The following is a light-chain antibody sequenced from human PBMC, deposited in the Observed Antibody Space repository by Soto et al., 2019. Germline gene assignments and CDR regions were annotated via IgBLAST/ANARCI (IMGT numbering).Light chain of an antibody. CDR3: QQRSNWS. V-gene: IGKV3-11*01. CDR2: DAS. J-gene: IGKJ5*01. CDR1: QSVSSY. Sequence: EIVLTQSPATLSLSPGERATVSCRASQSVSSYLAWYQQKHGQAPRLLIYDASNRATGIPARFSGSGSGTDFTLTISSLEPEDFAVYYCQQRSNWSFGQGTRMEIK.